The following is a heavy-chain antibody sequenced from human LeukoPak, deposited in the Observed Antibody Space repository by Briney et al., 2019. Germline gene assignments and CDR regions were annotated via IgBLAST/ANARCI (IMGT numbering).Heavy chain of an antibody. CDR2: IRSKADNYAT. V-gene: IGHV3-73*01. CDR3: TQFNY. J-gene: IGHJ4*02. CDR1: GFAFSGSP. Sequence: GGSLRLSCAASGFAFSGSPILWVRQASGKGLEWVGRIRSKADNYATAYAASVQGRCTISRDDSKNTAYLQLNSLKIEDTAVYYCTQFNYWGQGALVTVSS. D-gene: IGHD5-24*01.